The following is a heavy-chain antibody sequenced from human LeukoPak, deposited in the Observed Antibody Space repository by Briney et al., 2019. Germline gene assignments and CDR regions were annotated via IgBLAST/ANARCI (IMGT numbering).Heavy chain of an antibody. CDR2: IYYSGST. J-gene: IGHJ4*02. V-gene: IGHV4-59*01. CDR3: ARDEDGDYFGY. D-gene: IGHD4-17*01. CDR1: GGSISSYY. Sequence: SETLSLPCTVSGGSISSYYWRWIRQPPGKGLEWIGYIYYSGSTNYNPSLKSRVTISVDTSKNQFSLKLSSVTAADTAVYYCARDEDGDYFGYWGQGTLVTVSS.